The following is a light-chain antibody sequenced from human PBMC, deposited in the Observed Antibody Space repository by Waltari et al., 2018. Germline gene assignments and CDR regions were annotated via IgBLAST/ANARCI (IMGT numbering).Light chain of an antibody. Sequence: QSVLTQPPSLSGAPGQPVTISCTGSRSNIGAAYDVHWNQQVPGHAPKLLTFRNTNRPPGLPDRFSGSKSGTSASLAITGLRAEDEAYYYCQSYDSSLSGPVVFGGGTRLIVL. CDR1: RSNIGAAYD. CDR3: QSYDSSLSGPVV. V-gene: IGLV1-40*01. J-gene: IGLJ2*01. CDR2: RNT.